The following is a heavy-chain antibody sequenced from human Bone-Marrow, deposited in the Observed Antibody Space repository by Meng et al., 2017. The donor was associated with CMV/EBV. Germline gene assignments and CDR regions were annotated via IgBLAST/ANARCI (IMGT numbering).Heavy chain of an antibody. Sequence: GGSLRLSCSASGFTFRDHGMAWVRQGPGTGLEWVSGITSNGGKIGYADSVKGRFTISRDNARNSLYLQMNGLRAADTALDYWVRDEGYCTFQPWGRGTLVTVSS. D-gene: IGHD2-8*01. CDR1: GFTFRDHG. CDR3: VRDEGYCTFQP. J-gene: IGHJ5*02. V-gene: IGHV3-20*04. CDR2: ITSNGGKI.